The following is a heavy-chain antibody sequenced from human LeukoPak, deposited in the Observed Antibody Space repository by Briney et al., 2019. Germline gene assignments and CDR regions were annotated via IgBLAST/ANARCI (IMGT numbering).Heavy chain of an antibody. J-gene: IGHJ4*02. CDR3: ARDQGIAAAGLPCRY. CDR1: GFTFSSYS. Sequence: GGSLRLSCSASGFTFSSYSMNWVRQAPGKGLEWVSSISSSSSYIYYADSVKGRFTISRDNAKNSLYLQMNSLRAEDTAVYYCARDQGIAAAGLPCRYWGQGTLVTVSP. D-gene: IGHD6-13*01. V-gene: IGHV3-21*01. CDR2: ISSSSSYI.